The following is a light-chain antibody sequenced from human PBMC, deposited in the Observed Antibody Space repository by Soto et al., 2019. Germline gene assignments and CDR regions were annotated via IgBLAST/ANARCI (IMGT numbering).Light chain of an antibody. CDR2: GNS. CDR1: SSNIGAGYD. CDR3: QSYDSSLSGFPVG. Sequence: QSVLTQPPSVSGAPGQRVTISCTGSSSNIGAGYDVHWYQQLPGTAPKLLIYGNSNRPSGVPDRFSGSKSGTSASLAITGLQAEDEADYYCQSYDSSLSGFPVGFCGGTKLTVL. V-gene: IGLV1-40*01. J-gene: IGLJ2*01.